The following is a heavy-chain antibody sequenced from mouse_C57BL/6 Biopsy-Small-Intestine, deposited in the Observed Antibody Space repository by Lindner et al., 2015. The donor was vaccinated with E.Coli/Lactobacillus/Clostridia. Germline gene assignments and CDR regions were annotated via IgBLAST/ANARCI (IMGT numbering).Heavy chain of an antibody. CDR1: LHIFTGYW. CDR2: ILPGSGST. D-gene: IGHD1-1*01. J-gene: IGHJ2*01. CDR3: ARGYYGSSYYFDY. Sequence: VQLQESGAELMKPWGLSEAFLQGYWLHIFTGYWIEWVKQRPGHGLEWIGEILPGSGSTNYNEKFKGKATFTADTSSNTAYMQLSSLTTEDSAIYYCARGYYGSSYYFDYWGQGTTLTVSS. V-gene: IGHV1-9*01.